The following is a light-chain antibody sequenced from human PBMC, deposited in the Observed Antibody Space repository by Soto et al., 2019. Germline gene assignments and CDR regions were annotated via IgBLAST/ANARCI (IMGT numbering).Light chain of an antibody. CDR1: QSISSW. J-gene: IGKJ1*01. Sequence: DIQMTQSPSTLSTSVGDRVTITCRASQSISSWLAWYQQKPGQAPKLLIYKASNLKDGVSSRFSGSGSGTEFTLTISSLQPDDFATYYCQQYESYSRTFGQGTKVDIK. CDR3: QQYESYSRT. V-gene: IGKV1-5*03. CDR2: KAS.